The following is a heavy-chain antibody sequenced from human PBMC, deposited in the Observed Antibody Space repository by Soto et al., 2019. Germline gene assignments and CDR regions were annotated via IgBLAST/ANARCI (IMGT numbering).Heavy chain of an antibody. CDR2: INTYSGGT. D-gene: IGHD1-1*01. V-gene: IGHV1-2*02. CDR1: GYTFTDYY. J-gene: IGHJ4*02. Sequence: QVQLVQSGAEVKKPGASVKVSCKASGYTFTDYYIPWVRQAPGQRLEWIGWINTYSGGTDYAQKFHGRVTMTRDTSITTAFMELTRLRSDDTAVYYCAREVATSKASDLDYWGQGTLVTVSS. CDR3: AREVATSKASDLDY.